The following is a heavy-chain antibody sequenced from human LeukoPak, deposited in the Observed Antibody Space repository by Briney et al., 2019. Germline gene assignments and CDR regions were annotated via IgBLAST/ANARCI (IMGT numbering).Heavy chain of an antibody. CDR1: GGSISSGGYY. J-gene: IGHJ4*02. CDR2: IYYSGST. D-gene: IGHD3-10*01. CDR3: ARDGGYGSGTYRFDY. V-gene: IGHV4-31*03. Sequence: PSETLSLTCTVSGGSISSGGYYWSWIRQHPGKGLEWIGYIYYSGSTPYNPSLKSRVTISVDTSKNQFSLKLSSVTAADTAVYFCARDGGYGSGTYRFDYWGQGTLVTVSS.